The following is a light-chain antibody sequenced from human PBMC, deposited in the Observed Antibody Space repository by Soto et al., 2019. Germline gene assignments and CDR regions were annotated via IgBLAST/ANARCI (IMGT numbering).Light chain of an antibody. CDR3: GTWDSSLSSGV. CDR2: END. CDR1: SSNIGNDY. Sequence: QSVLTQPPSVSAAPGQKVTFSCSGSSSNIGNDYVSWFQQLPGTAPKLLIYENDKRPSGIPDRFSGSKSGTSATLVITGLQTGDEADYYCGTWDSSLSSGVFGGGTKVTVL. V-gene: IGLV1-51*02. J-gene: IGLJ3*02.